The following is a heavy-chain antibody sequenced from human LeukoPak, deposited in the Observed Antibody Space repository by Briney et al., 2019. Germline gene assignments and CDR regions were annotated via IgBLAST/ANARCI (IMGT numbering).Heavy chain of an antibody. V-gene: IGHV1-18*01. CDR2: ISAYNGNT. J-gene: IGHJ4*02. CDR1: GYTFTSYG. Sequence: ASVKVSCKATGYTFTSYGISWVRQAPGQGLEWMGWISAYNGNTNYAQKLQGRVTMTTDTSTSTAYMELRSLRSDDTAVYYCARDKWELLLFDYWGQGTLVTVSS. CDR3: ARDKWELLLFDY. D-gene: IGHD1-26*01.